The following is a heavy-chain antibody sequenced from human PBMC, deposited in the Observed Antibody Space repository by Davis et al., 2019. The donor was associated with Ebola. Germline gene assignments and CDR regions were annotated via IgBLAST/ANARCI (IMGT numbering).Heavy chain of an antibody. D-gene: IGHD1-1*01. CDR2: IWFDENNS. V-gene: IGHV3-33*06. CDR1: GFTFPAFA. CDR3: VKGGTGGNMILDS. Sequence: GGSLRLSCVASGFTFPAFAMNWVRRAPGKGLEGLPTIWFDENNSYYADSVKGRFTISRDNSRNTLWLQMSGLRAEDTAIYYCVKGGTGGNMILDSWGQGTLVTVSS. J-gene: IGHJ4*02.